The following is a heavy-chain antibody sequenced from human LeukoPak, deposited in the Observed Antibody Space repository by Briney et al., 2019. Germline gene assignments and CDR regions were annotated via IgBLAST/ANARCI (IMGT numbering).Heavy chain of an antibody. D-gene: IGHD3-22*01. CDR2: IIPIFGTA. J-gene: IGHJ3*02. Sequence: SVKVSCKASGGTFSSYAISWVRQAPGQGLEWMGGIIPIFGTADYAQKFQGRVTITADESTSTAYMELSSLRSEDTAVYYCARAGLITMIVVVTDAFDIWGQGTMVTVSS. CDR3: ARAGLITMIVVVTDAFDI. V-gene: IGHV1-69*13. CDR1: GGTFSSYA.